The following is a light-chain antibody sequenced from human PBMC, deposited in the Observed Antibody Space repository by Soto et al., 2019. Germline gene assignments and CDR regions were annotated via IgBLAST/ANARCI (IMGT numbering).Light chain of an antibody. CDR2: AAS. CDR3: QQANSFPRT. J-gene: IGKJ1*01. V-gene: IGKV1D-12*01. CDR1: QAISTW. Sequence: DIQMTQSPSSVSASVGDRVTITCRASQAISTWLAWYQQKPGKAPKLLIYAASTLQTGVPSRFSGSGSGTDFTLTISSLQTADFATYYRQQANSFPRTFGQGTKVEIK.